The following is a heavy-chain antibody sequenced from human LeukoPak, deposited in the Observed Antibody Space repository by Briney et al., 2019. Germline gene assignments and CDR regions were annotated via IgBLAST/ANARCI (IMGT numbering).Heavy chain of an antibody. V-gene: IGHV4-4*02. CDR2: ISHSGAA. D-gene: IGHD3-22*01. Sequence: SGTLSLTCAVSGGSITSSKWWSWVRQSSGKGLGWIGEISHSGAANHNPSLKSRVTISVDKSKNKFSLELTSVTAADTAVYYCAGRPTYYYDSSGWTLWGQGTLVTVSS. CDR1: GGSITSSKW. CDR3: AGRPTYYYDSSGWTL. J-gene: IGHJ4*02.